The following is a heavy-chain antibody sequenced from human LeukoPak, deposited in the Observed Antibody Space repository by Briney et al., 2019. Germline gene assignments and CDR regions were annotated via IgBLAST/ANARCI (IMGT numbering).Heavy chain of an antibody. V-gene: IGHV3-23*01. CDR3: AKMSSGYYFTLEYFQH. D-gene: IGHD3-22*01. CDR1: GFTFSSYA. Sequence: PGGSLRLSCAASGFTFSSYAMSWVRQAPGKGLEWVSAISGSGGSTYYADSVKGRFTISRDNSKNTLYLQMNSLRAEDTAVYYCAKMSSGYYFTLEYFQHWGQGTLVTVSS. J-gene: IGHJ1*01. CDR2: ISGSGGST.